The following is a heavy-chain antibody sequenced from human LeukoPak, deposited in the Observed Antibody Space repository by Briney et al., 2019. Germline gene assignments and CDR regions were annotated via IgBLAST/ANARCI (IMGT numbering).Heavy chain of an antibody. Sequence: ASVKVSCKSSGYTFNGYYMHWVRQAPGQGLEWMGWINPNSGGTNYAQKFQGRVTMTRDTSISTAYLELSRLRSDDTAVFHCARGIAVAGLDAFDIWGQGTMVTVSS. CDR1: GYTFNGYY. J-gene: IGHJ3*02. CDR2: INPNSGGT. V-gene: IGHV1-2*02. D-gene: IGHD6-19*01. CDR3: ARGIAVAGLDAFDI.